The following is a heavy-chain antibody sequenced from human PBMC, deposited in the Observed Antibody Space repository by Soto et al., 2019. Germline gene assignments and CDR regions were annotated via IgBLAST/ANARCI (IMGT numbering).Heavy chain of an antibody. J-gene: IGHJ3*01. CDR3: ARGPYDFWSGYIADAFDV. CDR2: ISYDGSNK. CDR1: GFTFSSYT. Sequence: QVQLVESGGSVVQPGRSLRLSCAASGFTFSSYTLHWVRQAPGKGLEWVALISYDGSNKYYADSVKSRFTISRDNSKNTLYLPMNSLRPEDTALFYCARGPYDFWSGYIADAFDVWGQGTMVTVSS. D-gene: IGHD3-3*01. V-gene: IGHV3-30-3*01.